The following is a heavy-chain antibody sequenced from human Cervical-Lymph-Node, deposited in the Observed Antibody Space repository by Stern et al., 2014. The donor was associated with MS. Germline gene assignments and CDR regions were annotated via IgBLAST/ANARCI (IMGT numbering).Heavy chain of an antibody. CDR3: ARDSPNWGWCFDY. J-gene: IGHJ4*02. D-gene: IGHD7-27*01. CDR1: GFTFSDYY. Sequence: VQLVESGGGLVKPGGSLRLSCAASGFTFSDYYMSWIRQAPGKGLEWVSYISSSGSTIYYADSVQGRFTISTDNATNSLYSQMNSLRAEDTAVYYCARDSPNWGWCFDYWGQGTLVTVSS. CDR2: ISSSGSTI. V-gene: IGHV3-11*01.